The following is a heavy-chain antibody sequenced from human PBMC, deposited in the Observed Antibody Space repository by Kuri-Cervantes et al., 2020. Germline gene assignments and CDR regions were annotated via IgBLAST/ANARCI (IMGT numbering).Heavy chain of an antibody. CDR2: ISSNGGRT. V-gene: IGHV3-64*01. CDR3: ARDYYGSGNLAGMDV. J-gene: IGHJ6*02. Sequence: GGSLRLSCAASGFTFSSYAMHWVRQAPGKGLEYVSAISSNGGRTYCANSVKGRFAISRDNSKNTLYLQMNSLRVEDTAVYYCARDYYGSGNLAGMDVWGQGTTVTVSS. CDR1: GFTFSSYA. D-gene: IGHD3-10*01.